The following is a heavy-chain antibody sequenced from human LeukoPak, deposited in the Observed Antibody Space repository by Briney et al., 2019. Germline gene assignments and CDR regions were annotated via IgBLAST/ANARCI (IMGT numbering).Heavy chain of an antibody. CDR3: ARDPSTRMVRLDR. J-gene: IGHJ5*02. CDR2: ISDSGGST. V-gene: IGHV3-23*01. Sequence: GGSLRLSCAASGFTFSSYAMIWVRQAPGKGLEWVSAISDSGGSTYYADSVKGRFTISRDTSKKTLYLQLTSLRAEDTAVYYCARDPSTRMVRLDRWGQGTLLTVSS. CDR1: GFTFSSYA. D-gene: IGHD5-18*01.